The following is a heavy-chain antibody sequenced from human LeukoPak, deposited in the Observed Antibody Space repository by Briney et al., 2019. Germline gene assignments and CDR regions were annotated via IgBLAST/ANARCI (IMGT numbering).Heavy chain of an antibody. CDR2: MYYSGST. CDR1: GFTFSSYSMN. V-gene: IGHV4-39*01. Sequence: GSLRLSCAASGFTFSSYSMNWVRQPPGKGLEWIGSMYYSGSTYYNPSLKSRVTISVDTSKNQFSLKLSSVTAADTAVYYCARLHAHDCGVDYWGQGTLVTVSS. D-gene: IGHD4-17*01. CDR3: ARLHAHDCGVDY. J-gene: IGHJ4*02.